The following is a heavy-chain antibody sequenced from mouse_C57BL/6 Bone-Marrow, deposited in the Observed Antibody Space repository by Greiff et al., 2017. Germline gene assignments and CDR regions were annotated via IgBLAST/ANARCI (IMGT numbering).Heavy chain of an antibody. V-gene: IGHV1-50*01. Sequence: QVQLQQPGAELVKPGASVKLSCKASGYTFTSCWMQWVKQRPGQGLEWIGEIDPSDSYTNYNQKFKGKATLTVDTSSSTAYMQLSSLTSEDSAVHYCAIYFDYWGQGTTLTVSS. J-gene: IGHJ2*01. CDR3: AIYFDY. CDR2: IDPSDSYT. CDR1: GYTFTSCW.